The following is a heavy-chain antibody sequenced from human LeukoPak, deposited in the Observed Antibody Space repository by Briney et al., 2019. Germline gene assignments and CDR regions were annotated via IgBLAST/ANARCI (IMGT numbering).Heavy chain of an antibody. CDR3: ARAALSSGWKAGINY. CDR2: ISSSSSYI. J-gene: IGHJ4*02. CDR1: GFTFSSYS. Sequence: GGSLRLSCAASGFTFSSYSMNWVRQAPGERLEWVSSISSSSSYIYYADSVKGRFTISRDNAKNTLYLQMNSLRAEDTAVYYCARAALSSGWKAGINYWGQGTLVTVSP. V-gene: IGHV3-21*01. D-gene: IGHD6-19*01.